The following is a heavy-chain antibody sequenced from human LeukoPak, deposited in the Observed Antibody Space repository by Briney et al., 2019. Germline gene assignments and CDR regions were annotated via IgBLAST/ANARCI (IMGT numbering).Heavy chain of an antibody. Sequence: GGSLRLSCAASGFTFRGYEMNWVRQPPGKGLEGVSYISSIGGIIYYADSVKGRSTISRDNAKNSLSLQMNSLRAEDTAVYYCARDGRYCSTTSCPLAAFDYWGQGTLVTVSS. CDR1: GFTFRGYE. V-gene: IGHV3-48*03. D-gene: IGHD2-2*01. J-gene: IGHJ4*02. CDR2: ISSIGGII. CDR3: ARDGRYCSTTSCPLAAFDY.